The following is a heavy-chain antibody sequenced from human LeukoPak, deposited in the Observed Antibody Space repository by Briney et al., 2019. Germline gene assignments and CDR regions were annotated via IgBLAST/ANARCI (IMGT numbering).Heavy chain of an antibody. CDR1: GFTFSSYA. CDR2: ISGSGGST. J-gene: IGHJ3*02. Sequence: GGSLRLSCAVSGFTFSSYAMSWVRQAPGKGLEWVSVISGSGGSTYYSDSVKGRITISRDNFKYTLYLQMNSLGAEDTAVYYCAKDLMITFGGVIAYDAFDIWGQGTMVTVSS. D-gene: IGHD3-16*02. CDR3: AKDLMITFGGVIAYDAFDI. V-gene: IGHV3-23*01.